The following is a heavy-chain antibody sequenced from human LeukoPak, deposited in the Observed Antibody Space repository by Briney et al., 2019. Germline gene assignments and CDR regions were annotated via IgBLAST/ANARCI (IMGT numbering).Heavy chain of an antibody. CDR2: IYWNNDN. D-gene: IGHD4-17*01. V-gene: IGHV2-5*01. J-gene: IGHJ4*02. CDR3: AHYGDYRFMYYFDY. CDR1: GFSLTTGGVG. Sequence: SGPTLVKPTQTLTLTCSFSGFSLTTGGVGVGWIRQSPGKALEWLALIYWNNDNRYSPSLKTRLTITKDTSKNQVVLTMTEMDPVDTATYYCAHYGDYRFMYYFDYWGQGTLVTVSS.